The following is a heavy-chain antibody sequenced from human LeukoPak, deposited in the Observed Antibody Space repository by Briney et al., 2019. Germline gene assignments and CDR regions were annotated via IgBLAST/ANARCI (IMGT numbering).Heavy chain of an antibody. CDR1: GGSISSYY. Sequence: SGTLSLTCTVSGGSISSYYWSWIRQPAGKGLEWIGRIYTSGSTNYNPSLKSRVTMSVDTSKNQFSLKLSSVTAADTAVYYCARDPGIAVAGDSDAFDIWGQGTMVTVSS. CDR2: IYTSGST. V-gene: IGHV4-4*07. D-gene: IGHD6-19*01. CDR3: ARDPGIAVAGDSDAFDI. J-gene: IGHJ3*02.